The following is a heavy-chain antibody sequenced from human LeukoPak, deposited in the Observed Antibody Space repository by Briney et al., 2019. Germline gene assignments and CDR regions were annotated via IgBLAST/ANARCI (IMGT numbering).Heavy chain of an antibody. CDR1: GYTFTAYY. V-gene: IGHV1-2*02. CDR3: ATYYLDTSARD. Sequence: ASVKVSCKASGYTFTAYYMFWVRQAPGQGLEWMGWINPNSGGTNYAPKFQGRVTMTRDTSISTAYMELSSLRSDDTAVYFCATYYLDTSARDWGQGTLVTVSS. J-gene: IGHJ4*02. D-gene: IGHD3-22*01. CDR2: INPNSGGT.